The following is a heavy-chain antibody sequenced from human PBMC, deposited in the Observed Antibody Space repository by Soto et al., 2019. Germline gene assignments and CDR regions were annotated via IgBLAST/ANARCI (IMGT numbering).Heavy chain of an antibody. CDR2: ISYDGSNK. J-gene: IGHJ4*02. CDR3: ARDPVQDGYNLFYFDY. D-gene: IGHD5-12*01. CDR1: GFTFSSYA. V-gene: IGHV3-30-3*01. Sequence: VGSLRLSCAASGFTFSSYAMHWVRQAPGKGLEWVAVISYDGSNKYYADSVKGRFTISRDNSKNTLHLQMNSLRAEDTAVYYCARDPVQDGYNLFYFDYWGQGTLVTVSS.